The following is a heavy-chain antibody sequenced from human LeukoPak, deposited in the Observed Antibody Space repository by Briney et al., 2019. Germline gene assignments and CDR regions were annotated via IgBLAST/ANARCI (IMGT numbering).Heavy chain of an antibody. J-gene: IGHJ4*02. CDR1: GFTFDDYA. CDR3: AKGKKMTVAGLFDY. D-gene: IGHD6-19*01. Sequence: GGSLRLSCAASGFTFDDYAMHWVRQAPGKGLEWVSGISWNSGGIGYADSVKGRFTISRDNAKNSLYLQMNSLRADDTALYYCAKGKKMTVAGLFDYWGQGTLVTVSS. V-gene: IGHV3-9*01. CDR2: ISWNSGGI.